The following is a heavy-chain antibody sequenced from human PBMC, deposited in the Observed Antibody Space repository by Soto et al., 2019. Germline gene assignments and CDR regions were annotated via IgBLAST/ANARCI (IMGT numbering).Heavy chain of an antibody. V-gene: IGHV3-30-3*01. J-gene: IGHJ5*01. CDR1: GFDFSIYA. CDR3: ATNKGNTLCGGDCYSVAFGP. D-gene: IGHD2-21*02. Sequence: QVRLEESGGGVVQPGRSLRLSCAASGFDFSIYAVHWVRQAPGKGLEWVALISNDGGNEYYAVPVRGRFTSSRDTSKKALSLQMNRSRAADTAVYYWATNKGNTLCGGDCYSVAFGPCGLGNLVSVSS. CDR2: ISNDGGNE.